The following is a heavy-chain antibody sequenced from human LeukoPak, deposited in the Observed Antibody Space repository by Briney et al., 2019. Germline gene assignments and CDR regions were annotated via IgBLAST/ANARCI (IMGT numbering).Heavy chain of an antibody. CDR1: GGSISSGGYY. Sequence: SETLSLTCTVSGGSISSGGYYWSWIRQPPGKGLEWIGYIYHSGSTYYNPSLKSRVTISVDTSKIQFSLKLSSVTAADTAVYFCARAPSYYFDSSGSIREFDYWGQGTLVTVSS. CDR3: ARAPSYYFDSSGSIREFDY. CDR2: IYHSGST. V-gene: IGHV4-30-2*01. J-gene: IGHJ4*02. D-gene: IGHD3-22*01.